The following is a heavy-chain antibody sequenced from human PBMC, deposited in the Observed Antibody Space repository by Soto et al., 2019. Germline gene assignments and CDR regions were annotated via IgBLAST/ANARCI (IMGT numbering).Heavy chain of an antibody. V-gene: IGHV3-72*01. Sequence: GGSLRLSCAASGFTFSDHYMDWVRQAPGKGLEWVGCTRNKANSYTTEYAASVKGRFTISRDDSKNSLYLQMNSLKTEDTAVYYCARPSSSRWYYFDYWGQGTLVTVSS. CDR3: ARPSSSRWYYFDY. CDR2: TRNKANSYTT. D-gene: IGHD6-6*01. CDR1: GFTFSDHY. J-gene: IGHJ4*02.